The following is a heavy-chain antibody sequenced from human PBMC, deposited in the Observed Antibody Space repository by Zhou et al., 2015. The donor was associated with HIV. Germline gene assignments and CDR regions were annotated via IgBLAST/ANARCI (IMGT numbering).Heavy chain of an antibody. CDR3: TTGAPVFIGGERGDY. Sequence: QVQLIQSGTEVKKSGASVKVSCRVFGYTVTDSHIHWVRQTPGGGLEWMGGFDPEEGERIYAQKIQGRINVTEDTLTDTAYLELGGLRPDDTAVYFCTTGAPVFIGGERGDYWGQGTLVTVS. CDR1: GYTVTDSH. V-gene: IGHV1-24*01. J-gene: IGHJ4*02. CDR2: FDPEEGER. D-gene: IGHD2-21*01.